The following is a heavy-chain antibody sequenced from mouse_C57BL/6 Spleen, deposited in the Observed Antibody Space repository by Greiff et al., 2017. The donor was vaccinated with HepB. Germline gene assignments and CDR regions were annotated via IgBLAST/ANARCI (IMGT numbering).Heavy chain of an antibody. J-gene: IGHJ4*01. CDR2: IDPENGDT. CDR3: TTLYYYGSNYAMDY. D-gene: IGHD1-1*01. V-gene: IGHV14-4*01. CDR1: GFNIKDDY. Sequence: VQLKESGAELVRPGASVKLSCTASGFNIKDDYMHWVKQRPEQGLEWIGWIDPENGDTEYASKFQGKATITADTSSNTAYLQLSSLTSEDTAVYYCTTLYYYGSNYAMDYWGQGTSVTVSS.